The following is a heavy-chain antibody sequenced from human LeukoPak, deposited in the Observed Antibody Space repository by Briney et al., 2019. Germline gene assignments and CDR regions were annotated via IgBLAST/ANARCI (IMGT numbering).Heavy chain of an antibody. D-gene: IGHD3-3*01. V-gene: IGHV1-69*05. CDR2: IIPIFGTA. Sequence: GASVKVSCKASGGTFSSYAISWVRQAPGQGLEWMGGIIPIFGTANYAQKFQGRVTITTDESTSTAYMELSSLRSEDTAVYYCARASDFWSASYYYYMDVWGKGTTVTVSS. CDR3: ARASDFWSASYYYYMDV. J-gene: IGHJ6*03. CDR1: GGTFSSYA.